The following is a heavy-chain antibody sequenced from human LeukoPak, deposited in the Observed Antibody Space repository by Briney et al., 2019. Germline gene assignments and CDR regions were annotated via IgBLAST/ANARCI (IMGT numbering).Heavy chain of an antibody. CDR2: INHSGST. V-gene: IGHV4-34*01. CDR1: GGSFSGYY. Sequence: SETLSLTCAVYGGSFSGYYWSWIRQPPGKGLEWIGEINHSGSTNYNPSLKSRVTISVDTSKNQFSLKLSSVTAADTAVYYCARAPDYGDGTLNLDYWGQGTLVTVSS. D-gene: IGHD4-17*01. CDR3: ARAPDYGDGTLNLDY. J-gene: IGHJ4*02.